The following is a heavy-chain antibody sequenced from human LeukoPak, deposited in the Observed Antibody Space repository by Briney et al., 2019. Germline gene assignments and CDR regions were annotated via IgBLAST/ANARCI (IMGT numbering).Heavy chain of an antibody. CDR3: ARGGAPGFYFDY. J-gene: IGHJ4*02. CDR2: MKQDGSEK. V-gene: IGHV3-7*01. CDR1: GFTFSDYW. D-gene: IGHD3-10*01. Sequence: QAGVSLRLSCAASGFTFSDYWMSWVRQAPGQGLEWVATMKQDGSEKYYVDSVKGRFTISRDNAKNSLYLQMNSLRAEDTAVYYCARGGAPGFYFDYRGQGSLVTVSS.